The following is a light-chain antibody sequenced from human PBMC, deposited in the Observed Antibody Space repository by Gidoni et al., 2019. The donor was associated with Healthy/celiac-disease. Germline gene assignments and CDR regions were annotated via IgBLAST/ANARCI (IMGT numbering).Light chain of an antibody. J-gene: IGKJ5*01. V-gene: IGKV3-20*01. CDR2: GAS. CDR3: QQYGSWIT. Sequence: SQRVSSSYLAWYQQKPGQAPRLLISGASSRVPGIPDRFSGSGSGTYFTLTISRLEPEDFAVYYCQQYGSWITFGQGTRLEIK. CDR1: QRVSSSY.